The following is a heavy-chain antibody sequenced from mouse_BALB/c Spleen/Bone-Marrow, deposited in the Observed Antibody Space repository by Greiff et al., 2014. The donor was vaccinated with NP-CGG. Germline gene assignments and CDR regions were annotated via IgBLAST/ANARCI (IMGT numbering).Heavy chain of an antibody. CDR2: INPSTGYT. V-gene: IGHV1-7*01. Sequence: QVQLQQFGAELAKPGASVKMSCEASGYTFTSYWMHWVKQRPGQGLEWIGYINPSTGYTDYNQKFKDKATLTADKSSSTAYMQLSSLTSEDSAVYYCARRLNWDWFAYWGQGTLVTVSA. D-gene: IGHD4-1*01. CDR3: ARRLNWDWFAY. CDR1: GYTFTSYW. J-gene: IGHJ3*01.